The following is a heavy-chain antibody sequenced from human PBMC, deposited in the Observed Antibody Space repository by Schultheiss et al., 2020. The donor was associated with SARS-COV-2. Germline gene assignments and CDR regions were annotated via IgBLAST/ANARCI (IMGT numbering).Heavy chain of an antibody. CDR1: GYTFTSYG. CDR2: INPSGGST. J-gene: IGHJ5*02. Sequence: ASVKVSCKASGYTFTSYGISWVRQAPGQGLEWMGIINPSGGSTSYAQKFQGRVTMTRDTSTSTVYMELSSLRSEDTAVYYCARDRDTIGSGSFYWFDPWGQGTLVTVSS. V-gene: IGHV1-46*01. CDR3: ARDRDTIGSGSFYWFDP. D-gene: IGHD3-10*01.